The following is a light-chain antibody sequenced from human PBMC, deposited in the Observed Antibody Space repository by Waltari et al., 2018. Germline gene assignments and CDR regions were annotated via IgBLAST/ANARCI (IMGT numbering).Light chain of an antibody. CDR2: RNN. V-gene: IGLV1-47*01. CDR1: SSNIGSNY. Sequence: QSVLTQPPSASGTPGQRVTISCSGSSSNIGSNYVYWYQQLPGTTPKLLIDRNNQRPSGVPDRFSGSKSGTSASLAISGLRSEDEADYYCAAWDDSLSGPSYVFGTGTKVTVL. CDR3: AAWDDSLSGPSYV. J-gene: IGLJ1*01.